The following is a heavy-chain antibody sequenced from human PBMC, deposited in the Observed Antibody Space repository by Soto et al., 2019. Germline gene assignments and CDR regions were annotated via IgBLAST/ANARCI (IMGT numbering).Heavy chain of an antibody. CDR1: GFSFSKYA. V-gene: IGHV3-30-3*01. D-gene: IGHD6-19*01. J-gene: IGHJ4*02. CDR3: ARKAVPDF. CDR2: ITYDATNE. Sequence: GGSLRLSCAASGFSFSKYAMHWVRQAPGKGLEWVAVITYDATNEYYADSVKGRFTISRDNSNDTLSLHMSSLRLADTAVYYCARKAVPDFWGQGTLVTVSS.